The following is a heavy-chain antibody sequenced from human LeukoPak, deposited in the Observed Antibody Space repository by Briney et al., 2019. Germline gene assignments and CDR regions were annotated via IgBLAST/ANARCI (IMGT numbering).Heavy chain of an antibody. D-gene: IGHD6-19*01. V-gene: IGHV3-21*05. CDR3: ARGGGWYGGGNFDY. CDR1: GFTFSTYS. CDR2: ISSRGDI. Sequence: GGSVRLSCAASGFTFSTYSMNWVRQAPGKGLEWVSYISSRGDIYYADSVKGRFTISRDNAKNSLYLQMNSRRVENTAVYYCARGGGWYGGGNFDYWGQGTLVTVSS. J-gene: IGHJ4*02.